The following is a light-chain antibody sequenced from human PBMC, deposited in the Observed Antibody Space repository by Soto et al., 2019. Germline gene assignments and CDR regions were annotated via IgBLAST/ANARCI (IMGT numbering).Light chain of an antibody. CDR2: AAC. V-gene: IGKV3-20*01. CDR1: QSVSSSF. CDR3: QQYGTSPWA. Sequence: EIVLTQSPGTLSLSPGERATLSCRASQSVSSSFLAWYQQKLGQAPRLLIYAACSRATGIPDRFSGSGSGTDFTLTITRLEPEDFAVYYCQQYGTSPWAFGQGTKVDIK. J-gene: IGKJ1*01.